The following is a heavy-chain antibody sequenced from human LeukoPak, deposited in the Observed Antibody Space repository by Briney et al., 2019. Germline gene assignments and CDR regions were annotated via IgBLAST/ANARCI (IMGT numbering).Heavy chain of an antibody. Sequence: RTGGSLRLSCAASGFTFGYYVMHSVRQAPGKGLEWVALISGDGGSTYYEDSVKGRFTITSENSKNSLYLQMNSMRAEDAALYYCGNSVEGYGDYSTFDYWGQRTLVTVSS. CDR1: GFTFGYYV. CDR2: ISGDGGST. D-gene: IGHD4-17*01. J-gene: IGHJ4*02. V-gene: IGHV3-43*02. CDR3: GNSVEGYGDYSTFDY.